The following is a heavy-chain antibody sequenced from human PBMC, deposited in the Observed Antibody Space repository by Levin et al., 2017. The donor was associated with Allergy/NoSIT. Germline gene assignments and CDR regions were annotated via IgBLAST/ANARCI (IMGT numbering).Heavy chain of an antibody. D-gene: IGHD2-2*01. J-gene: IGHJ6*02. CDR3: ARDTEVPAARDYYYYGMDV. CDR2: IYYSGST. V-gene: IGHV4-30-4*01. CDR1: GGSISSGDYY. Sequence: SETLSLTCTVSGGSISSGDYYWSWIRQPPGKGLEWIGYIYYSGSTYYNPSLKSRVTISVDTSKNQFSLKLSSVTAADTAVYYCARDTEVPAARDYYYYGMDVWGQGTTVTVSS.